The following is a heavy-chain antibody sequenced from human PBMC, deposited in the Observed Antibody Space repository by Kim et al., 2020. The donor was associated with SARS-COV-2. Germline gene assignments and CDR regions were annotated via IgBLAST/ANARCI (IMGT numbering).Heavy chain of an antibody. D-gene: IGHD3-3*01. Sequence: SGPTLVKPTQTLTLTCTLSGFSLRTSGVGVGWIRQPPGKALEWLAIIYWDDSKKYSPSESYRLTITKDTSKNQVVLTMTNMDPVDTATYYCAHRFNDFWNKYEDYFEYWGQGTLVTVSS. CDR1: GFSLRTSGVG. CDR2: IYWDDSK. CDR3: AHRFNDFWNKYEDYFEY. J-gene: IGHJ4*02. V-gene: IGHV2-5*02.